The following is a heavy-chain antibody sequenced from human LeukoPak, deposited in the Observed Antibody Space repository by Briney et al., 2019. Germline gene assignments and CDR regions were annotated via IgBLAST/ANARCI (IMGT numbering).Heavy chain of an antibody. Sequence: ASVKVSCKASGYTFTGYYMHWVRQAPGQGLEGMGWINPNSGGTNYAQKFQGRVTMIRDTSISTAYMELSRLRSDDTAVYYCARGGALWFGELLYGGYYYYGMDVWGQGTTVTVSS. CDR1: GYTFTGYY. CDR3: ARGGALWFGELLYGGYYYYGMDV. J-gene: IGHJ6*02. CDR2: INPNSGGT. D-gene: IGHD3-10*01. V-gene: IGHV1-2*02.